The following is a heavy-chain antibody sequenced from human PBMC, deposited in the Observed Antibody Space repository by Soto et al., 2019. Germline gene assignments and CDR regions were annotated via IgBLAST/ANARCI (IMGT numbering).Heavy chain of an antibody. D-gene: IGHD2-15*01. J-gene: IGHJ4*02. CDR1: GGSFSGYY. Sequence: QVQLQQWGAGLLKPSETLSLTCAVYGGSFSGYYWSWIRQPPGKGLEWIGEINHSGSTNYNPSLKSRVTISVDTSKNQFSLKLSSVTAADTAVYYCAGGGYCSGGSCFGGSYFDYWGQGTLVTVSS. V-gene: IGHV4-34*01. CDR3: AGGGYCSGGSCFGGSYFDY. CDR2: INHSGST.